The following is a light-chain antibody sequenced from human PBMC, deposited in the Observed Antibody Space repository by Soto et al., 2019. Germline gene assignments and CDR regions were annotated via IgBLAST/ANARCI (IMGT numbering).Light chain of an antibody. J-gene: IGLJ1*01. Sequence: SVLTQPPSASGTPGQRVTISSSGSNSNIGSNTVNWYQQLPGTAPKLIIYSNNQWPSGVPDRISGSKSGTSASLAISGLQSEDEADYYCAAWDDSLNAYVFGTGTRSPS. V-gene: IGLV1-44*01. CDR2: SNN. CDR3: AAWDDSLNAYV. CDR1: NSNIGSNT.